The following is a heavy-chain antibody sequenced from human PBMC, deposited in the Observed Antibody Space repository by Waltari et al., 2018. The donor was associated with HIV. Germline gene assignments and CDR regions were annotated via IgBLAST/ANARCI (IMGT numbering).Heavy chain of an antibody. V-gene: IGHV3-48*03. CDR2: ISATGHNI. CDR3: VRGGAAWSAGGFQVAQPGP. D-gene: IGHD2-15*01. J-gene: IGHJ5*02. CDR1: VFTLIIFD. Sequence: DVQLVASGGGLVQPGGSLGLAGPASVFTLIIFDFYWFSQGPGAGLEWVSYISATGHNIYYADSVQGRFTISRDNVRNILHLRIDDLRVDDTATYYCVRGGAAWSAGGFQVAQPGPWGQGALVTVSS.